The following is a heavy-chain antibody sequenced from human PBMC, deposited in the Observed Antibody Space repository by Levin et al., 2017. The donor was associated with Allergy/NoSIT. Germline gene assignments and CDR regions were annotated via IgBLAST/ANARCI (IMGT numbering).Heavy chain of an antibody. CDR2: ISGSGDRS. CDR3: AHQNVGDSSSCSVFDY. Sequence: GGSLRLSCAASGFRFSSYAMNWVRQAPGKGPEWVSTISGSGDRSYYADSVKGRFTISRDNSKNTLYLQMNTLTAEDTAVYYCAHQNVGDSSSCSVFDYWGQGTLVTVSS. J-gene: IGHJ4*02. V-gene: IGHV3-23*01. D-gene: IGHD6-13*01. CDR1: GFRFSSYA.